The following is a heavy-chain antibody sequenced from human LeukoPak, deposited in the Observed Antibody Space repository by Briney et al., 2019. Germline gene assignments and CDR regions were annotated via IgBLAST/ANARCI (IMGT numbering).Heavy chain of an antibody. D-gene: IGHD5-18*01. CDR3: ARDRDSYGYLAFDY. V-gene: IGHV3-30*03. CDR2: TSYDGSDK. J-gene: IGHJ4*02. Sequence: GGSLRLSCAASGFTFSTYGMHWVRQAPGKGLEWVAMTSYDGSDKYYADSVKGRFTISRDNSKNTLYLQMNSLRVEDTAVYYCARDRDSYGYLAFDYWGQGTLVTVSS. CDR1: GFTFSTYG.